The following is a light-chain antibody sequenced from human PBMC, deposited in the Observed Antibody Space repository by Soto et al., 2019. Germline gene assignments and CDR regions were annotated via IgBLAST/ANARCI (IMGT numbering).Light chain of an antibody. V-gene: IGKV1-39*01. J-gene: IGKJ4*01. CDR1: QSISAY. Sequence: DIQMTQSPSSLSASVGDRVTISCRACQSISAYLNWYQQKPGKAPKLLIFAASSLQSGVPSRFSGSGSGTDFTLTISRLEPEDFAVYYCQQYGSSPLTFGGGTKVDIK. CDR3: QQYGSSPLT. CDR2: AAS.